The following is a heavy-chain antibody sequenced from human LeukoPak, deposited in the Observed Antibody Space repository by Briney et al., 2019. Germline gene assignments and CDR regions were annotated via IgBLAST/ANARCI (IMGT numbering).Heavy chain of an antibody. D-gene: IGHD1-26*01. CDR1: GGFFSGYY. Sequence: SETLSLTCAVYGGFFSGYYWSWIRQPPGKGLEWLGEINHSGSTNYNPSLKSRVTISVDTSKNQFSLKLSSVTAADTAVYYCARHGGPTTLPFDYWGQGTLVTVSS. J-gene: IGHJ4*02. V-gene: IGHV4-34*01. CDR2: INHSGST. CDR3: ARHGGPTTLPFDY.